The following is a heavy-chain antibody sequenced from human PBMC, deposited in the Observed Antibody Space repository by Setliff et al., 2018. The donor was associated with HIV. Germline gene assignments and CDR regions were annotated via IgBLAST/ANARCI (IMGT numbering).Heavy chain of an antibody. CDR3: ATLDHSGGNFLAY. Sequence: SETLSLTCTVSGGSVNDFYCNWIRQPPGKGPEWIGYIHSSGSTIYNPSLKSRITISLDMSKEQFSLELSSATAADTAVYYCATLDHSGGNFLAYWGQGSLVTVAS. CDR2: IHSSGST. CDR1: GGSVNDFY. V-gene: IGHV4-4*09. J-gene: IGHJ4*02. D-gene: IGHD2-21*02.